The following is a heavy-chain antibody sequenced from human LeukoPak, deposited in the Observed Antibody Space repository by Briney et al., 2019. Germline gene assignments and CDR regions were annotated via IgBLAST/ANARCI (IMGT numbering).Heavy chain of an antibody. CDR1: GGIFSSYV. V-gene: IGHV1-69*05. CDR3: ARAKAVAGPYYYYMDV. J-gene: IGHJ6*03. CDR2: IIPISGTA. Sequence: GASVKVSCKASGGIFSSYVISWVRQAPGQGLEWMGRIIPISGTANYAQKFQGRVTITTDESTGTAYMELSSLRSEDTAVYYCARAKAVAGPYYYYMDVWGKGTTVTVSS. D-gene: IGHD6-19*01.